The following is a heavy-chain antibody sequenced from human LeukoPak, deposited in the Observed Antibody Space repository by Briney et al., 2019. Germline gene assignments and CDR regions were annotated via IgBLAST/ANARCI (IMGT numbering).Heavy chain of an antibody. CDR1: GFTVSSYA. Sequence: GGSLRLSCAASGFTVSSYAMHWVRQAPGKGLEWVAVISYDGSNKYYADSVKGRFTISRDNSKNTLYLQMNSLRAEDTALYYCARGTFRGIWQADLRFDYWGQGTLVTVSS. V-gene: IGHV3-30-3*01. D-gene: IGHD5-24*01. CDR3: ARGTFRGIWQADLRFDY. CDR2: ISYDGSNK. J-gene: IGHJ4*02.